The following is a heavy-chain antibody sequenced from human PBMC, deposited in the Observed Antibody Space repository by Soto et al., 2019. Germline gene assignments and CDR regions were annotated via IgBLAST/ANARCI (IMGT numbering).Heavy chain of an antibody. CDR1: GFTFSSYA. D-gene: IGHD5-18*01. J-gene: IGHJ6*02. CDR3: AKDRGYSYGYPMDV. Sequence: EVQLLESGGGLVQPGGSLRLSCAASGFTFSSYAMSWVRQAPGKGLEWVSAISGSGGSTYYADSVKGRFTISRDNSKNTLYMKRHRLRAEDTAVYYCAKDRGYSYGYPMDVWGQGTTVTVSS. V-gene: IGHV3-23*01. CDR2: ISGSGGST.